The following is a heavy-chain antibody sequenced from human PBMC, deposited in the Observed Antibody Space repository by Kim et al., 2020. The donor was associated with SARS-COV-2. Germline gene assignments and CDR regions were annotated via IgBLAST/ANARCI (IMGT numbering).Heavy chain of an antibody. D-gene: IGHD6-25*01. V-gene: IGHV3-33*06. J-gene: IGHJ3*02. CDR3: AKFTTQTRLQYDAFDI. Sequence: SVKGRFTISRDNSKNTLYLQMNSLRAEDTAVYYCAKFTTQTRLQYDAFDIWGQGTMVTVSS.